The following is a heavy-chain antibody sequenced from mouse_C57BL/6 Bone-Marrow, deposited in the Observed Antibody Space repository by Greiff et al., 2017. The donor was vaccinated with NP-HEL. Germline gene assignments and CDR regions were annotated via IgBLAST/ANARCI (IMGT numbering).Heavy chain of an antibody. V-gene: IGHV1-80*01. CDR3: ARVYYAMDY. Sequence: QVQLKESGAELVKPGASVKISCKASGYAFRSYWVNWVKPRPGKGLEWIGQIYPGDGDTNYNGKFKGKATLTADKSSSTAYMQLSSLTSEDSAVYFCARVYYAMDYWGQGTSVTVSS. J-gene: IGHJ4*01. CDR1: GYAFRSYW. CDR2: IYPGDGDT.